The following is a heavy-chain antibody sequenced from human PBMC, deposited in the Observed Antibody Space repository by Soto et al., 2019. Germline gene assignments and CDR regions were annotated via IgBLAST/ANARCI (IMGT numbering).Heavy chain of an antibody. CDR2: IYYSGST. CDR3: ARDTSSWYGRNYYYGMDV. J-gene: IGHJ6*02. CDR1: GGSVSSGSYY. V-gene: IGHV4-61*01. D-gene: IGHD6-13*01. Sequence: SETLSLTCTVSGGSVSSGSYYWSWIRQPPGKGLEWIGYIYYSGSTNYNPSLKSRVTISVDTSKNQFSLKLSSVTAADTAVYYCARDTSSWYGRNYYYGMDVWGQGTTVTVSS.